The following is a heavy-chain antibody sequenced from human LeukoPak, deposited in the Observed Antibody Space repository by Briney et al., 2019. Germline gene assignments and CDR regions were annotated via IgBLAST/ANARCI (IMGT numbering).Heavy chain of an antibody. J-gene: IGHJ3*02. CDR2: IYYSGST. D-gene: IGHD4-23*01. CDR3: ASPRYGGNWRYAFDI. CDR1: GGSISSSSYY. V-gene: IGHV4-39*07. Sequence: SETLSLTCTVSGGSISSSSYYWGWIRQPPGKGLEWIGSIYYSGSTYYNPSLKSRVTISVDTSKNQFSLKLSSVTAADTAVYYCASPRYGGNWRYAFDIWGQGTMVTVSS.